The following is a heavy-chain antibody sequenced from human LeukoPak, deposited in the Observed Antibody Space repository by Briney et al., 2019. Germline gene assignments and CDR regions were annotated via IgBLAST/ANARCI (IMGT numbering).Heavy chain of an antibody. CDR1: GGSISSSDFY. CDR3: ARHGGVYVDY. J-gene: IGHJ4*02. D-gene: IGHD2-8*01. Sequence: SETLSLTCTVSGGSISSSDFYWSWIRQTPGKGLEWIGYIFYSGSTYYNPSLKSRVTILVDTSKNQFSLKVSSVTAADTAIYYCARHGGVYVDYWGQGTLVTVSS. V-gene: IGHV4-39*01. CDR2: IFYSGST.